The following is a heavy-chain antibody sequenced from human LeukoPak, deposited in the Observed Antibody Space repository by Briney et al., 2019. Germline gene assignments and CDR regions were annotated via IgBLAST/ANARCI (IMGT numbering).Heavy chain of an antibody. CDR3: ARGRIVGATANDY. V-gene: IGHV1-8*01. D-gene: IGHD1-26*01. Sequence: ASVKVSCKVSGYTLTELSMHWVRQATGQGLEWMGWMNPNSGNTGYAQKFQGRVTMTRNTSISTAYMELSSLRSEDTAVYYCARGRIVGATANDYWGQGTLVTVSS. CDR1: GYTLTELS. CDR2: MNPNSGNT. J-gene: IGHJ4*02.